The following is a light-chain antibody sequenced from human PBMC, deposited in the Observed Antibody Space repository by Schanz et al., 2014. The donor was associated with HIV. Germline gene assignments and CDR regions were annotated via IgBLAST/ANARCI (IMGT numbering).Light chain of an antibody. V-gene: IGLV2-14*03. CDR3: NSYAATSNVL. J-gene: IGLJ3*02. CDR1: NSDINFYYY. Sequence: QSALTQPASVSGSPGQSITISCTGPNSDINFYYYVSWFQQHPGKAPQLMIYDGSRRPSGVSDRFSGSKSGNTASLSIFGLQAEDEADYYCNSYAATSNVLFGGGTKLTVL. CDR2: DGS.